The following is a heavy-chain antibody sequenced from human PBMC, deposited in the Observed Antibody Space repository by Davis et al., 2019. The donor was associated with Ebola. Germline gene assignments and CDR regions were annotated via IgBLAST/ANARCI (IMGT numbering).Heavy chain of an antibody. CDR3: ARERDYGDYSEYFQH. CDR1: GYTFTSYY. V-gene: IGHV1-46*01. Sequence: ASVKVSCKASGYTFTSYYMHWLRQAPGQGPEWMGIINPSGGSTSYAQKFQGRVTMTRDTSTSTVYMELSSLRSEDTAVYYCARERDYGDYSEYFQHWGQGTLVTVSS. J-gene: IGHJ1*01. CDR2: INPSGGST. D-gene: IGHD4-17*01.